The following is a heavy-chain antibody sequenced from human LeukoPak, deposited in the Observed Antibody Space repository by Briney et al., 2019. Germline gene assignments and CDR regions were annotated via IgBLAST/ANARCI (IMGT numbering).Heavy chain of an antibody. V-gene: IGHV4-61*08. CDR3: ARGITITIFGVVPDYFDY. D-gene: IGHD3-3*01. Sequence: PSETLSLTCSVSGGSISSGGYYWSWIRQHPGKGLEWIGYIYYSGSTNYNPSLKSRVTISVDTSKNQFSLKLSSVTAADTAVYYCARGITITIFGVVPDYFDYWGQGTLVTVSS. CDR1: GGSISSGGYY. J-gene: IGHJ4*02. CDR2: IYYSGST.